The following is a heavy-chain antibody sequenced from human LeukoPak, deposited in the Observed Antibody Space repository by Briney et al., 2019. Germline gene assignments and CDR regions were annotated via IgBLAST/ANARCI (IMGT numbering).Heavy chain of an antibody. V-gene: IGHV3-23*01. J-gene: IGHJ6*02. CDR1: GFTFSSYA. CDR3: AKSRKGGSYYYYGMDV. CDR2: ISGSGGST. Sequence: QPGGSLRLSCAASGFTFSSYAMSWVRQAPGKGLEWVSAISGSGGSTYYADSVKGRFTISRDNSKNTLYLQMNSLRAEDTAVYYCAKSRKGGSYYYYGMDVWGQGTTVTVSS. D-gene: IGHD2-15*01.